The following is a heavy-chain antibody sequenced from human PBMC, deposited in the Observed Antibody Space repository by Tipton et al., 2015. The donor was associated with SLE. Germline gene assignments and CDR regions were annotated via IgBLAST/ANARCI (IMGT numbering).Heavy chain of an antibody. CDR2: IFTSVNT. Sequence: TLSLTCTVSGASISSYYWSWIRQPPGKGLEWIGYIFTSVNTKYNPSLKSRVAISVDTSKNQFSLKLSSVTAADTAVYYCAGAVGTAAGLRDYWGQGTLVTVSS. D-gene: IGHD6-13*01. CDR1: GASISSYY. CDR3: AGAVGTAAGLRDY. J-gene: IGHJ4*02. V-gene: IGHV4-4*08.